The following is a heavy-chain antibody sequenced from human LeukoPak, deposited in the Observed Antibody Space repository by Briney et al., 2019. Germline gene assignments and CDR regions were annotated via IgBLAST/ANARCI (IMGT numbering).Heavy chain of an antibody. CDR2: INSDGTTT. J-gene: IGHJ5*02. CDR1: AFNFTAYW. CDR3: VVSSGGYGP. V-gene: IGHV3-74*01. Sequence: GGSLRLSCGSTAFNFTAYWMHWVRQDPRQGLLWVARINSDGTTTNYADSVKGRFTISRDNAKNTLFLQMNSLRAEDTAVYFCVVSSGGYGPWGQGALVTVSS. D-gene: IGHD2-15*01.